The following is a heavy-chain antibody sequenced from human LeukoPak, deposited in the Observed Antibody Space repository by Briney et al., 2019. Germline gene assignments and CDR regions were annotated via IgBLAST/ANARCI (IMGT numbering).Heavy chain of an antibody. J-gene: IGHJ4*02. Sequence: SETLSLTCTVSGGSISSYYWSWIRQPPGKGLEWTGYIYYSGSTNYNPSLKSRVTISVDTSKNQFSLKLSSVTAADTAVYYCAREMATGFDYWGQGTLVTVSS. V-gene: IGHV4-59*01. CDR1: GGSISSYY. CDR2: IYYSGST. D-gene: IGHD5-24*01. CDR3: AREMATGFDY.